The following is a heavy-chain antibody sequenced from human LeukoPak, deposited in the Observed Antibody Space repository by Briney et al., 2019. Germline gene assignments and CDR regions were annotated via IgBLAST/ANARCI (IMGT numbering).Heavy chain of an antibody. Sequence: ASVKVSCKASGYTFTGYYMHWVRQAPGQGLEWMGIINPGGGSTSYAQKFQGRVTMTRDTSTSTVYMELSSLRSEDTAVYYCTIAARPDDYWGQGTLVTVSS. J-gene: IGHJ4*02. D-gene: IGHD6-6*01. CDR1: GYTFTGYY. V-gene: IGHV1-46*03. CDR3: TIAARPDDY. CDR2: INPGGGST.